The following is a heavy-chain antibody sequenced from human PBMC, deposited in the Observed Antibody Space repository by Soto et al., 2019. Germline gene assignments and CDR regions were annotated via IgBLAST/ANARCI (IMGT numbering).Heavy chain of an antibody. Sequence: ESLTLSWKGSGYSFTSYWIGWVRQMPGKGLEWMGIIYPGDSDTRYSPSFQGQVTISADKSISTAYLQWSSLKASDTAMYYCARIFAELLECSLVGAFDIWGQGTMVTV. CDR1: GYSFTSYW. J-gene: IGHJ3*02. V-gene: IGHV5-51*01. D-gene: IGHD3-3*01. CDR3: ARIFAELLECSLVGAFDI. CDR2: IYPGDSDT.